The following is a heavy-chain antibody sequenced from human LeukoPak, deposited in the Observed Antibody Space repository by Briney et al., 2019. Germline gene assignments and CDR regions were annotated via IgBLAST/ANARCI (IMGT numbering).Heavy chain of an antibody. J-gene: IGHJ3*02. V-gene: IGHV3-11*04. D-gene: IGHD6-19*01. CDR2: ISCSGSTI. CDR1: GFTFSDYY. Sequence: GGSLRLSCAASGFTFSDYYMSWIRQAPGKGLEWVSYISCSGSTIYYAGSVKGRFTISRDNAKSSLYLQMNSLRAEDTAVYYCARDNSSGWYNVGTFDIWGQGTMVTVSS. CDR3: ARDNSSGWYNVGTFDI.